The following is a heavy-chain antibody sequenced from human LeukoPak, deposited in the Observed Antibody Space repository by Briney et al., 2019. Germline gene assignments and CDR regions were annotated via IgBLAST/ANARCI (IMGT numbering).Heavy chain of an antibody. J-gene: IGHJ4*02. D-gene: IGHD3-16*02. V-gene: IGHV1-18*01. Sequence: ASVKVSCKASGYTFTSYAISWVRQAPGQGLEWMGWISGYNGTTNYAQKYQGRVTMTTDTSTNTAYLELRSLRLDDTALYYCVRLRLGELSSGFDYWGQGTLVTVSS. CDR3: VRLRLGELSSGFDY. CDR2: ISGYNGTT. CDR1: GYTFTSYA.